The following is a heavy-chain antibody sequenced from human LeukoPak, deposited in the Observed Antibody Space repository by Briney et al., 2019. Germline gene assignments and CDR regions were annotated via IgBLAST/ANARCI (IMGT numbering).Heavy chain of an antibody. V-gene: IGHV3-30-3*01. Sequence: GGSLRLSCAASGFTFSSYAMHWVRQAPGKGLEWVAVISYDGSNKYYADSVKGRFTISRDNSKNTLYLQMNSLRAEDTAVYYCANSQSQYCGGDCYLDLDYWGQGTLVTVSS. CDR1: GFTFSSYA. D-gene: IGHD2-21*02. J-gene: IGHJ4*02. CDR3: ANSQSQYCGGDCYLDLDY. CDR2: ISYDGSNK.